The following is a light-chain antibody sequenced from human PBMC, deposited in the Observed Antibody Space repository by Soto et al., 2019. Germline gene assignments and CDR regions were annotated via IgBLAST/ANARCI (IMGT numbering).Light chain of an antibody. J-gene: IGKJ5*01. CDR2: KVS. CDR3: MQGTHWPIT. Sequence: DVVMTQSPLSLPVTLGQPASIYCRSNQSLVHSDGIAYFSWFQQRPGRSPRRIIYKVSNRDSGVPARFSGSGSGTDFALKISRVEPEDVGVYYCMQGTHWPITLGQGTRLEI. V-gene: IGKV2-30*02. CDR1: QSLVHSDGIAY.